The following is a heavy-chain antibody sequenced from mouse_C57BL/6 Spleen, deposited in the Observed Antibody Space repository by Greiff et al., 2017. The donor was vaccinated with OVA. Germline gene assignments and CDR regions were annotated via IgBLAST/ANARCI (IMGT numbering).Heavy chain of an antibody. CDR1: GYTFTSYW. CDR3: TREYYGSSYGFAY. CDR2: IYPGNSDT. Sequence: EVQLQQSGTVLARPGASVKMSCKTSGYTFTSYWMHWVKQRPGQGLEWIGAIYPGNSDTSYNQKFKGKAKLTAVTSASTAYMELSSLTNEDSAVYYCTREYYGSSYGFAYWGKGALVTVSA. V-gene: IGHV1-5*01. J-gene: IGHJ3*01. D-gene: IGHD1-1*01.